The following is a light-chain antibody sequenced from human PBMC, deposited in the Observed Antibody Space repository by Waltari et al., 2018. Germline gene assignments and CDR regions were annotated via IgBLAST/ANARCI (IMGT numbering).Light chain of an antibody. J-gene: IGKJ2*01. CDR2: ESS. Sequence: DIQMTQSPSTLSASVGDRVTITCRASQSFSSWLAWYQQKPGKAPKRLSYESSTLESGLPSRFSGSGSGTEFTLTISSLQPDDSATYFCQQYNRYPYTFGQGTKLEIK. CDR1: QSFSSW. CDR3: QQYNRYPYT. V-gene: IGKV1-5*03.